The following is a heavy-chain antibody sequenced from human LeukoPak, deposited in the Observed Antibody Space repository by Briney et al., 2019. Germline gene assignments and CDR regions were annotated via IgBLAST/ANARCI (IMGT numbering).Heavy chain of an antibody. CDR1: GGTFSSYA. Sequence: ASVKVSCKASGGTFSSYAISWVRQAPGQGLEWMGWISAYNGNTNYAQKLQGRVTMTTDTSTSTAYMELRSLRSDDTAVYYCARDGRSGRYCSSTSCSVFDYWGQGTLVTVSS. CDR2: ISAYNGNT. D-gene: IGHD2-2*01. V-gene: IGHV1-18*01. J-gene: IGHJ4*02. CDR3: ARDGRSGRYCSSTSCSVFDY.